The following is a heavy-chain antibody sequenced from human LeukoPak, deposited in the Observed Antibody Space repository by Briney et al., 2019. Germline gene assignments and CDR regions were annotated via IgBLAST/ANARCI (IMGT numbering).Heavy chain of an antibody. Sequence: SETLSLTCTVSGGSISSSSYYWGWIRQPPGKGLEWIGSIYYSGSTYYNPSLKSRVTISVDTSKNQFSLKLSSVTAADTAVYYCARIRIGGFGELLIDYWGQGTLVTVSS. V-gene: IGHV4-39*01. D-gene: IGHD3-10*01. J-gene: IGHJ4*02. CDR1: GGSISSSSYY. CDR3: ARIRIGGFGELLIDY. CDR2: IYYSGST.